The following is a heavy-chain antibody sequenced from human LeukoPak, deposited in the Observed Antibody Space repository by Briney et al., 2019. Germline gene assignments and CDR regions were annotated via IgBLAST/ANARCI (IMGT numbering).Heavy chain of an antibody. V-gene: IGHV4-31*03. CDR3: ARSMFLLTPFDY. D-gene: IGHD3-10*02. CDR1: GGSISSGGYC. Sequence: SQTLSLTCTVSGGSISSGGYCWSWIRQHPGKGLEWIGYIYYSGSTYYNPSLKSRVTISVDTSKNQFSLKLSSVTVADTAVYYCARSMFLLTPFDYWGQGTLVTVSS. CDR2: IYYSGST. J-gene: IGHJ4*02.